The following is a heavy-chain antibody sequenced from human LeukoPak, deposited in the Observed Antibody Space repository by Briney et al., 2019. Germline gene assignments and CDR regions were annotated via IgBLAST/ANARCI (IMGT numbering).Heavy chain of an antibody. D-gene: IGHD3-22*01. V-gene: IGHV4-30-4*01. CDR1: GGSIFSGDYY. J-gene: IGHJ5*02. CDR3: ARGDYNDGAGYLDH. Sequence: SETLSLTCTVSGGSIFSGDYYWNWIRQPPGKGLEWIGYIYYNGITHYNPSLESRVTISVDTSKNQFSLKLSSVTAADTAVYYCARGDYNDGAGYLDHWGQGTQVPVSS. CDR2: IYYNGIT.